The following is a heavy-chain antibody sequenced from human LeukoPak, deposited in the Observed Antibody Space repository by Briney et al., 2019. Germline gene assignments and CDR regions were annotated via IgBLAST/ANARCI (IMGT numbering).Heavy chain of an antibody. V-gene: IGHV1-69*05. CDR1: GGTFSRYA. D-gene: IGHD3-22*01. J-gene: IGHJ4*02. CDR3: ASFASSGYRSSFDS. Sequence: SVKVSCKASGGTFSRYAMSWVRQAPGEGRGWMGGIIPMVGTANYAQKFQGRVTITTDQSTSTAYLELSSLRSEDTAVYYCASFASSGYRSSFDSWGQGTLVTVSS. CDR2: IIPMVGTA.